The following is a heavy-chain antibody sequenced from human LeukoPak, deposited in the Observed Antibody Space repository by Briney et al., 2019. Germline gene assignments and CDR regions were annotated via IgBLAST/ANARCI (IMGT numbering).Heavy chain of an antibody. V-gene: IGHV4-4*07. CDR1: GGSISSYY. D-gene: IGHD6-19*01. CDR2: IYTSGST. Sequence: SETLSLTCTASGGSISSYYWSWIRQPAGKGLEWIGRIYTSGSTNYNPSLKSRVTMSVDTSKNQFSLKLSSVTAADTAVYYCARVREEQWLVHRYYFDYWGQGTLVTVSS. J-gene: IGHJ4*02. CDR3: ARVREEQWLVHRYYFDY.